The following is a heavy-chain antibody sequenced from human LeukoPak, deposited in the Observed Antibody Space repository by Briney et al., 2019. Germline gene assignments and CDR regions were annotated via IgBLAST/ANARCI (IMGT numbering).Heavy chain of an antibody. Sequence: SQTLSLTCAVSGGSISSGGYSWSWIRQPPGKGLEWIGYIYHSGRTYYNPSLKSRVTISIDRSKNQFSLRLSSVTGADTAVYYCARYRYSSGWPNWFDPWGQGTLVTVSS. J-gene: IGHJ5*02. CDR2: IYHSGRT. CDR3: ARYRYSSGWPNWFDP. CDR1: GGSISSGGYS. V-gene: IGHV4-30-2*01. D-gene: IGHD6-19*01.